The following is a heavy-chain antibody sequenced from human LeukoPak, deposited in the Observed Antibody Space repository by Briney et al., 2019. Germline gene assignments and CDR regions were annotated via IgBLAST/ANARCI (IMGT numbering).Heavy chain of an antibody. D-gene: IGHD4-23*01. CDR2: INHSGST. J-gene: IGHJ3*02. Sequence: PSETLSLTCAVYGGSFSGYYWSWIRQPPGKGLEWIGEINHSGSTNYNPSLKSRVTISADPTKNQVSLNLSSVTAADTAVYYCARPGGRDHGGNSVAFDIWGQGTMVTVSS. CDR1: GGSFSGYY. V-gene: IGHV4-34*01. CDR3: ARPGGRDHGGNSVAFDI.